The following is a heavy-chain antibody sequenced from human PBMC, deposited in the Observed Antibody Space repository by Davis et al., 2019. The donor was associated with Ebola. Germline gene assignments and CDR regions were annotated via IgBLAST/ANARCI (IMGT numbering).Heavy chain of an antibody. CDR1: GFTFSSYS. CDR3: ARRGYSGYDYERDFDY. V-gene: IGHV3-48*02. D-gene: IGHD5-12*01. CDR2: ISSSSSTI. Sequence: PGGSLRLSCAASGFTFSSYSMNWVRQAPGKGLEWVSSISSSSSTIYYADSVKGRFTISRDNAKNSLYLQMNSLRDEDTAVYYCARRGYSGYDYERDFDYWGQGTLVTVSS. J-gene: IGHJ4*02.